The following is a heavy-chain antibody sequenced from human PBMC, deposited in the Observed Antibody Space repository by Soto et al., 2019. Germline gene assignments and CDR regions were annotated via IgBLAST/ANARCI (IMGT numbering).Heavy chain of an antibody. CDR3: AREPTMIVLVTYYDYYYGMSV. CDR1: GFTFSSYS. J-gene: IGHJ6*02. Sequence: GESLRLSCAASGFTFSSYSMNWVRQAPGKGLEWVSSISSSSSYIYYADSVKGRFTISRDNAKNSLYLQMNSLRAEDTAVYYCAREPTMIVLVTYYDYYYGMSVSGQGST. CDR2: ISSSSSYI. D-gene: IGHD3-22*01. V-gene: IGHV3-21*01.